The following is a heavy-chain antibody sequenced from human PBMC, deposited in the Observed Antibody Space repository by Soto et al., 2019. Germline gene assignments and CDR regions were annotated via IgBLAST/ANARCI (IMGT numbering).Heavy chain of an antibody. Sequence: GGSLRLSCAASGFTFSSYGMHWVRQAPGKGLEWVAVISYDGSNKYYADSVKGRFTISRDNSKNTLYLQMNSLRAEDTAVYYCAKASRPGYSSSYLDYWGQGTLVTVSS. D-gene: IGHD6-13*01. CDR1: GFTFSSYG. CDR3: AKASRPGYSSSYLDY. V-gene: IGHV3-30*18. J-gene: IGHJ4*02. CDR2: ISYDGSNK.